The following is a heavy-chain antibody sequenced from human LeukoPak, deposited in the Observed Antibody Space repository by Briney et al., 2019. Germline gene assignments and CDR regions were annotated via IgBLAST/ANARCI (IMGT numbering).Heavy chain of an antibody. Sequence: GGSLRLSCAASGFTFSSYSMNWVRQAPGKGLEWVSSTSSSSSYIYYADSVKGRFTISRDNAKNSLYLQMNSLRAEDTAVYYCARAYDYVWGSYRQSFDYWGQGTLVTVSS. V-gene: IGHV3-21*01. CDR2: TSSSSSYI. D-gene: IGHD3-16*02. J-gene: IGHJ4*02. CDR1: GFTFSSYS. CDR3: ARAYDYVWGSYRQSFDY.